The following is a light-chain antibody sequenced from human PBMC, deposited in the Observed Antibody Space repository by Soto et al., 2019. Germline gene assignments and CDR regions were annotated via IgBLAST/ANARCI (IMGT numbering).Light chain of an antibody. Sequence: QSVLTQPPSVSAAPGQKVTISCSGSSSNIGDNCVSWYEQLPGTAPKLLIYENDKRPSGISDRFSGSKSGTSATLGITGLQTGDEADYYCAAWDSSLSAGVFGTGTKVTVL. CDR2: END. CDR1: SSNIGDNC. J-gene: IGLJ1*01. V-gene: IGLV1-51*02. CDR3: AAWDSSLSAGV.